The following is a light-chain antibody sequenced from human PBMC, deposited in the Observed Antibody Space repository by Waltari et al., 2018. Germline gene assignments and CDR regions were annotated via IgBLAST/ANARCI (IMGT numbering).Light chain of an antibody. Sequence: DIQLTQSPSFLSSSVGDRVTISCRASQGISTYLAWFQQKPGKAPRRLIYAAAILQGGVPSRFSGSGSGTDFTLTISSLQPEDFGTYYCQQYESYPLTFGQGTKLEI. V-gene: IGKV1-9*01. J-gene: IGKJ2*01. CDR2: AAA. CDR1: QGISTY. CDR3: QQYESYPLT.